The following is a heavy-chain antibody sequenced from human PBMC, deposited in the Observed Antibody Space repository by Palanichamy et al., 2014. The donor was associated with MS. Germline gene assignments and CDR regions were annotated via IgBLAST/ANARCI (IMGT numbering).Heavy chain of an antibody. Sequence: EVQLVESGGGLVQPGGSLRLSCAASGFTFSSYEMNWVRQAPGKGLEWVSYISSSGSTIYYADSVKGRFTVSRDNAKNSLYLQMDSLRAEDTAVYYCARRGYYYGMDVWGQGTTVTISS. CDR1: GFTFSSYE. V-gene: IGHV3-48*03. J-gene: IGHJ6*02. CDR2: ISSSGSTI. CDR3: ARRGYYYGMDV.